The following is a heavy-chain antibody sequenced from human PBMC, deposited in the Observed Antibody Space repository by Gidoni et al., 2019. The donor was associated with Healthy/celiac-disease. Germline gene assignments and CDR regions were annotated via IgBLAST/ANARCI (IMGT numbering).Heavy chain of an antibody. CDR3: ARAFGTDSSGYYYYDAFDI. D-gene: IGHD3-22*01. J-gene: IGHJ3*02. Sequence: EVQLVEHGGGLVQHGGSLRLACAASGVTVSSYWTSWVRKAPGTGLEWVANIKQDGSEQYYVDSVKGRFTISRDNAKNSLYLQMNSLIAEDTAVYDCARAFGTDSSGYYYYDAFDIWGQGTMVTVSS. CDR2: IKQDGSEQ. V-gene: IGHV3-7*01. CDR1: GVTVSSYW.